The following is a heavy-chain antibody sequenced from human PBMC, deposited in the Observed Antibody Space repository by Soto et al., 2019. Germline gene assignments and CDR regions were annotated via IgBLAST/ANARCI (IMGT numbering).Heavy chain of an antibody. CDR3: AKDPRAIRFLEWPNDY. D-gene: IGHD3-3*01. CDR1: GFTFSSYA. J-gene: IGHJ4*02. CDR2: ISGSGGST. Sequence: GGSLRLSCAASGFTFSSYAMSWVRQAPGKGLEWVSAISGSGGSTYYADSVKGRFTISRDNSKNTLYLQMNSLRAEDTAVYYCAKDPRAIRFLEWPNDYWGQGTLVTVSS. V-gene: IGHV3-23*01.